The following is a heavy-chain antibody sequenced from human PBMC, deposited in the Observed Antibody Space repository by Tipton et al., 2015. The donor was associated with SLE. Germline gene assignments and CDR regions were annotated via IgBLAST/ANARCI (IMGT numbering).Heavy chain of an antibody. J-gene: IGHJ6*02. D-gene: IGHD3-3*01. Sequence: SLRLSCAASGFTFSSYWMHWVRQAPGKGLVWVSRINSDGSSTSYADSVKGRFTISRDNAKNTLYLQMNSLRAEDTAVYYCARDLGSYYDFWSGYGYGMDVWGQGTTVTVSS. CDR2: INSDGSST. CDR3: ARDLGSYYDFWSGYGYGMDV. CDR1: GFTFSSYW. V-gene: IGHV3-74*01.